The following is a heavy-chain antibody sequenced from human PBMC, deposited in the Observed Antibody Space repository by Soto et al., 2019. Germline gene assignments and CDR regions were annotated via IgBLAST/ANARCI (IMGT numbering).Heavy chain of an antibody. J-gene: IGHJ3*02. CDR1: GFSFGSYW. CDR2: IKDDGSER. V-gene: IGHV3-7*03. CDR3: ATGGHTYGPDGFDI. D-gene: IGHD5-18*01. Sequence: PGGSLRLSCAVSGFSFGSYWTSWVRQAPGKGLEWLASIKDDGSERYYLDSVKGRFTISRDNAKDSLSLQMNSLRGEDTAMYYCATGGHTYGPDGFDIWGRGTMVTVSS.